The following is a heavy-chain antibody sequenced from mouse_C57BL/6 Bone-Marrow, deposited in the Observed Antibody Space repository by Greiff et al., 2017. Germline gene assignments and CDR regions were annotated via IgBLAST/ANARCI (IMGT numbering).Heavy chain of an antibody. CDR1: GFSLTSYG. CDR3: SKNYGSRYFDY. J-gene: IGHJ2*01. CDR2: IWRGGST. Sequence: VQLLQSGPGLVKPSQSLSITCTVSGFSLTSYGVNWVRQSPGKGLEWLGVIWRGGSTDYNAAFMSRLCITKDNSKSQVLLKRNSLQADDSAIYYCSKNYGSRYFDYWGQGTTVTVSS. D-gene: IGHD1-1*01. V-gene: IGHV2-5*01.